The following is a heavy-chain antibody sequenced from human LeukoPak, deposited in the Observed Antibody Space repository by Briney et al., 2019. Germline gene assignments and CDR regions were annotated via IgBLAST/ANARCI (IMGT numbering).Heavy chain of an antibody. CDR3: ARGGVYSTSAVDY. Sequence: GGSLRLSCAASGFAFGHYTMHWVRQAPGKGLEWVSLISWDGGNTYYADSVKGRFTISRDNNKNSLYLQMNSLRADDTAVYYCARGGVYSTSAVDYWGQGTLVTVSS. D-gene: IGHD6-6*01. CDR1: GFAFGHYT. J-gene: IGHJ4*02. V-gene: IGHV3-43*01. CDR2: ISWDGGNT.